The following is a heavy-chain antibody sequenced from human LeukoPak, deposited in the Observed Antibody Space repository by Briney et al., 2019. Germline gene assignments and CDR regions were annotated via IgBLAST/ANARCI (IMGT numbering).Heavy chain of an antibody. Sequence: SGGSLRLSCAASGLTVSTNYMTWVRQAPGKGLEWVSIIQSDGSTYYADSVKGRFTLSRDNYKNTLYLQMNSLRGEDTAMYYCARDLDYFDSSGSHRRRNYFDYWGQGTLVTVSS. CDR2: IQSDGST. CDR1: GLTVSTNY. CDR3: ARDLDYFDSSGSHRRRNYFDY. J-gene: IGHJ4*02. D-gene: IGHD3-22*01. V-gene: IGHV3-53*01.